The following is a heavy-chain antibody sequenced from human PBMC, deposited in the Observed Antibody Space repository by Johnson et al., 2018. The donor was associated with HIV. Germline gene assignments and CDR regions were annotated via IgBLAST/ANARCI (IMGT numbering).Heavy chain of an antibody. D-gene: IGHD4-23*01. CDR3: AKDISAVVTPSDAFDI. J-gene: IGHJ3*02. CDR2: IKQDGSEK. V-gene: IGHV3-7*05. CDR1: GFTFSSYW. Sequence: VQLVESGGGLVQPGGSLRLSCAASGFTFSSYWMSWVRQAPGKGLEWVANIKQDGSEKYYVDSVTGRFTISRDNAKNSLYLQMNSLRAEDTALYYCAKDISAVVTPSDAFDIWGQGTMVTVSS.